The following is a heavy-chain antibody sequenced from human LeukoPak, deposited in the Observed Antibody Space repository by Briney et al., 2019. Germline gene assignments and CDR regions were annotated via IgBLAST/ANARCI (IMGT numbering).Heavy chain of an antibody. CDR1: GLTFSSSW. CDR3: ARDLAYSRLDY. D-gene: IGHD5-18*01. V-gene: IGHV3-7*01. CDR2: INPDGNKK. Sequence: GGSLRLSCAVSGLTFSSSWMDWVRQAPGMGLEWVASINPDGNKKYSADSVKGRFTISRDNAENSLYLQMNSLRVEDTAFYYCARDLAYSRLDYWGQGMLVTVSS. J-gene: IGHJ4*02.